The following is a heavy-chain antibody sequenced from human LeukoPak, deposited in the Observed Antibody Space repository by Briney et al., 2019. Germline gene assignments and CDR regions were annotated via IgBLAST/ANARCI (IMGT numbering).Heavy chain of an antibody. CDR1: GYTFTTYD. V-gene: IGHV1-8*01. CDR3: ARGLGDYYDTSDFYYAVAAH. D-gene: IGHD3-22*01. CDR2: MNPNSGDT. Sequence: ASVNVSCKASGYTFTTYDITWVRQATGQGLEWMGWMNPNSGDTAYAQKFQGRVAMTRDTSISTAYMELSSLRSEDTAVYYCARGLGDYYDTSDFYYAVAAHWGQGTLVTVSS. J-gene: IGHJ4*02.